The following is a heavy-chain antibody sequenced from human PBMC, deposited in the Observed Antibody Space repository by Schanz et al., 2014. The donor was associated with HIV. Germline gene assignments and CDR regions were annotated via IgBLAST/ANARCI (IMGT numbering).Heavy chain of an antibody. J-gene: IGHJ6*02. CDR2: ISYDGSNK. V-gene: IGHV3-33*05. CDR1: GFTFSNFA. Sequence: QVQLVESGGGVVQPGRSLRLSCAASGFTFSNFAMHWVRQAPGKGLEWVAFISYDGSNKYYADSVKGRFTISRDNSKNTLFLRMNSLRAEDTAVYYCARGAGPYYYYYGMDVWGQGTTVTVSS. CDR3: ARGAGPYYYYYGMDV.